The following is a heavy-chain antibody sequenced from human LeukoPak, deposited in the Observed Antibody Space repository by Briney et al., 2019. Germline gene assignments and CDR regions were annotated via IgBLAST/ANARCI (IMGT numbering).Heavy chain of an antibody. V-gene: IGHV3-30*03. CDR1: GFTFSSYG. CDR3: ARDRGGSCHDY. Sequence: GGSLRLSCAASGFTFSSYGMHWVRQAPGKGLEWVAVISYDGSNKYYADSVKGRFTISRDNSKNTLYLQMNSLRAEDTAVYYCARDRGGSCHDYWGQGTLVTVSS. J-gene: IGHJ4*02. D-gene: IGHD2-15*01. CDR2: ISYDGSNK.